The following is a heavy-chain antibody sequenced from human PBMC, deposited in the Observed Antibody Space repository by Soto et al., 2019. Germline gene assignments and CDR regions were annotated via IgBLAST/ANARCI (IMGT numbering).Heavy chain of an antibody. J-gene: IGHJ4*02. D-gene: IGHD5-18*01. CDR2: ISYDGSNK. Sequence: GGSLRLSCAASGFTFSSYGMHWVRQAPGKGLEWVAVISYDGSNKYYADSVKGRFTISRDNSKNTLYLQMNSLRAEDTAVYYCAKDQTLAGQLWLRLTYFDYWGQGTLVTVSS. CDR1: GFTFSSYG. V-gene: IGHV3-30*18. CDR3: AKDQTLAGQLWLRLTYFDY.